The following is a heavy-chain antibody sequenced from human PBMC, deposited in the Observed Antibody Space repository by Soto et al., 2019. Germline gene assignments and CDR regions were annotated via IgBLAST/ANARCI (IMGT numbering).Heavy chain of an antibody. Sequence: EVQLVESGGGLVKPGGSLRLSCAASGFTFSNAWMSWVRQAPGKGLEWVGRIKSKTDGGTTDYAAPVKGRFTISRDDSRNTLYLQMNSLKTEDTAVYYCTTDGVMAAAGAFDIWGQGTMVTVSS. CDR3: TTDGVMAAAGAFDI. D-gene: IGHD6-13*01. V-gene: IGHV3-15*01. CDR2: IKSKTDGGTT. J-gene: IGHJ3*02. CDR1: GFTFSNAW.